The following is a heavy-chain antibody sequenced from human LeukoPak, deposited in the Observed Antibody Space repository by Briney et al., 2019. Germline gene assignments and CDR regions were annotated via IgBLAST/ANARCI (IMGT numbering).Heavy chain of an antibody. V-gene: IGHV3-15*01. CDR1: GFTFSNAW. Sequence: GGSLRLSCAASGFTFSNAWMSWVRQAPGKGLEWVGRIKSKTDGGTTDYTAPVKGRFTISRDDSKNTLYLQMNSLKTEDTAVCYCTTERDSYGLLLKLPPFDYWGQGTLVTVSS. J-gene: IGHJ4*02. CDR3: TTERDSYGLLLKLPPFDY. CDR2: IKSKTDGGTT. D-gene: IGHD5-18*01.